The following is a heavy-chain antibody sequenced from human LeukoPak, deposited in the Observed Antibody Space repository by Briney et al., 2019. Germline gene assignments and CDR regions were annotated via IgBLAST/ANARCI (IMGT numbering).Heavy chain of an antibody. CDR1: GYSFTSYW. Sequence: GESLKISCKGSGYSFTSYWIGWVRQMPGKGLEWMGIIYPGDSDTRYSPSFQGQVTISADKSISTAYLQWSSLKASDTAMYYCARLAYCGGDCYRTTRGYFQHWGRGTLVTVSS. J-gene: IGHJ1*01. D-gene: IGHD2-21*02. CDR3: ARLAYCGGDCYRTTRGYFQH. CDR2: IYPGDSDT. V-gene: IGHV5-51*01.